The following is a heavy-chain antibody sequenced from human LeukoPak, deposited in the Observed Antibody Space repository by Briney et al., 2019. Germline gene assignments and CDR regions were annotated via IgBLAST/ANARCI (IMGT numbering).Heavy chain of an antibody. J-gene: IGHJ4*02. V-gene: IGHV4-59*01. Sequence: SETLSLTCTVSGGSISSYYWSWIRQPPGKGLEWIGYIYYSGSTNYNPSLKSRVTISVDTSKNQFSLKLSSVTAADTAVYYCAGDTYYYDSSGYPRGYYFDYWGQGTLVTVSS. CDR3: AGDTYYYDSSGYPRGYYFDY. CDR2: IYYSGST. D-gene: IGHD3-22*01. CDR1: GGSISSYY.